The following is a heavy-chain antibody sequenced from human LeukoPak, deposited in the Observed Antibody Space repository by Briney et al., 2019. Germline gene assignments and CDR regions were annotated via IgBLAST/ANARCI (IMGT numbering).Heavy chain of an antibody. J-gene: IGHJ5*02. CDR3: ARDGPLTMIVVNWFDP. CDR2: ISYDGSNK. D-gene: IGHD3-22*01. Sequence: LSGGSLRLSCAASGFTFSSYAMHWVRQAPGKGLEWLAVISYDGSNKYYADSVKGRFTISRDNSKNTLYLQMNSLRAEDTAVYYCARDGPLTMIVVNWFDPWGQGTLVTVSS. V-gene: IGHV3-30*04. CDR1: GFTFSSYA.